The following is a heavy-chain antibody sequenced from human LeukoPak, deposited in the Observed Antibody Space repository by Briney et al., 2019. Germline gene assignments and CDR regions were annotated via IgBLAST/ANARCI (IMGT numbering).Heavy chain of an antibody. CDR3: ARAEFVGRFDS. CDR2: VYFGRVYTTGYT. CDR1: GASISAHY. J-gene: IGHJ4*02. Sequence: PSETLSLTCTVSGASISAHYWSWIRQPAGKGLEWIGRVYFGRVYTTGYTDYNPSLKSRLTMSMDTSNNQFSLRLSSVTAADTAVYYCARAEFVGRFDSWGQGTLVTVSS. D-gene: IGHD1-26*01. V-gene: IGHV4-4*07.